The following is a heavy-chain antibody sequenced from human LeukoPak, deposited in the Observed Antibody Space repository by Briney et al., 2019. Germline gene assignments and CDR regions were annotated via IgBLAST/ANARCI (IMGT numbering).Heavy chain of an antibody. J-gene: IGHJ6*02. D-gene: IGHD1-1*01. V-gene: IGHV1-3*01. CDR1: GYTFTSYA. CDR2: INAGNGNT. CDR3: ARLERGANYYGMDV. Sequence: ASMKVSCKASGYTFTSYAMHWVRQAPGQRLEWMGWINAGNGNTKYSQKFQGRVTITRDTSASTAYMELSSLRSEDTAVYYCARLERGANYYGMDVWGQGTTVTVSS.